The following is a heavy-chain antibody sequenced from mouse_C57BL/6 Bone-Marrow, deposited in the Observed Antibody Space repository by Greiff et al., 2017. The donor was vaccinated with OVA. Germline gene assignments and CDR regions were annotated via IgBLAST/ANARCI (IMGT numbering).Heavy chain of an antibody. V-gene: IGHV1-15*01. D-gene: IGHD3-3*01. Sequence: SGAELVRPGASVTLSCKASGYTFTDYEMHWVKQTPVHGLEWIGAIDPETGGTAYNQKFKGKAILTADKSSSTAYMELRSLTSEDSAVYYCTSSTGRYYAMDYWGQGTSVTVSS. CDR3: TSSTGRYYAMDY. CDR1: GYTFTDYE. CDR2: IDPETGGT. J-gene: IGHJ4*01.